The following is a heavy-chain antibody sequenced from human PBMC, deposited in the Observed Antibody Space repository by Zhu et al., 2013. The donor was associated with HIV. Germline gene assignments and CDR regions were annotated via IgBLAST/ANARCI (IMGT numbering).Heavy chain of an antibody. Sequence: QVQLVQSGPEMKKPGASVKVSCKASGYTFTYYGINWVRQAPGQGLEWMGWISTYNGNANYAQKLQGRVTMTTDSSASTAYMELRSLRSDDTAVYYCARDPDRSGGDYWGQGTLVTVSS. V-gene: IGHV1-18*01. CDR2: ISTYNGNA. J-gene: IGHJ4*02. CDR1: GYTFTYYG. CDR3: ARDPDRSGGDY. D-gene: IGHD3-16*01.